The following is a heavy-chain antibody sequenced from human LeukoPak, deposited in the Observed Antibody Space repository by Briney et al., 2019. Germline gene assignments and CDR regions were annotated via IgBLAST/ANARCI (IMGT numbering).Heavy chain of an antibody. CDR3: AREPPGY. Sequence: SETLSLTCTVFGGSVTSGNYYWNWIRQPAGKGLEWIGRIYTNGGASYNPSLKSRVNMSIDASKNQFSLKLSSVTAADTAVYYCAREPPGYWGQGILVTVSS. J-gene: IGHJ4*02. CDR1: GGSVTSGNYY. CDR2: IYTNGGA. V-gene: IGHV4-61*02.